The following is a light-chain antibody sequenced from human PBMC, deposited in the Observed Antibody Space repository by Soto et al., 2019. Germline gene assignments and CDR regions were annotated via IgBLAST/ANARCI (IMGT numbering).Light chain of an antibody. CDR2: DAS. Sequence: DIQMTQSPSTLSASVGDRVTITCRASQSISSWLAWYQQKPGEAPKRLIYDASSLESGVPSRFSGSGSGTEFTLTISSLQPDDFATYYCQQYDSYSCFGQGTKLEIK. CDR3: QQYDSYSC. J-gene: IGKJ2*03. CDR1: QSISSW. V-gene: IGKV1-5*01.